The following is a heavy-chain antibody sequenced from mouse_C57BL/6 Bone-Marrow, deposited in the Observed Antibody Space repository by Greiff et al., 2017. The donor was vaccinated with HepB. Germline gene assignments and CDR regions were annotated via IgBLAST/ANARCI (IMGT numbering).Heavy chain of an antibody. D-gene: IGHD2-1*01. V-gene: IGHV1-69*01. J-gene: IGHJ2*01. CDR1: GYTFTSYW. CDR3: AAYGNYGY. CDR2: IDPSDSYT. Sequence: VQLQQPGAELVMPGASVKLPCKASGYTFTSYWMHWVKQRPGQGLEWIGEIDPSDSYTNYNQKFKGKSTLTVDKSSSTAYMQLSSLTSEDSAVYYCAAYGNYGYWGQGTTLTVSS.